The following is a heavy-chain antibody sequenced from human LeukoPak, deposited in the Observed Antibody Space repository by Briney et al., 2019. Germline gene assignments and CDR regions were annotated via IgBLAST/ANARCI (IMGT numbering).Heavy chain of an antibody. V-gene: IGHV1-2*02. Sequence: ASVKVSCKASGYMFTGHYMHWVRQAPGQGLEWMGWINPNSGGTNYAQKFQGRVTMTRYTSISTAYMELSSLRSDDTAVYYCARVTEHTAMVHWYFDLWGRGTLVTV. J-gene: IGHJ2*01. CDR1: GYMFTGHY. CDR2: INPNSGGT. CDR3: ARVTEHTAMVHWYFDL. D-gene: IGHD5-18*01.